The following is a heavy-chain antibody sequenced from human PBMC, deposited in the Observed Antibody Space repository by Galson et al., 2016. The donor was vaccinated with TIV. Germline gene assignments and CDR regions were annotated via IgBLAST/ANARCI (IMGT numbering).Heavy chain of an antibody. CDR3: AKAAGSGSSWRFDY. D-gene: IGHD6-13*01. J-gene: IGHJ4*02. CDR2: VSGSGATT. V-gene: IGHV3-23*01. Sequence: SLRLSCAASGFTFSSYAMNWVRQAPGKGLEWVSAVSGSGATTYYADSVKGRFTISRDNSKNTLYLQMNSLRAEDMALYYCAKAAGSGSSWRFDYWGQGTPVTVSS. CDR1: GFTFSSYA.